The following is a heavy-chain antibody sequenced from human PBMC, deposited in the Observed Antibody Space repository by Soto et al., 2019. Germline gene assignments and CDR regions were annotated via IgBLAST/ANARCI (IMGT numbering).Heavy chain of an antibody. V-gene: IGHV1-18*01. CDR2: IGPYNGNT. CDR1: GYTFSNYG. Sequence: QVQLVQSGPEVKKPGASVKVSCQASGYTFSNYGISWVRQAPGQGLEWMGWIGPYNGNTDYAQNFQGRVNMTRDTSTNTAYMELRSLRSDDTALYYCARCYCSIGSCYTCWHFDLWGRGALLTVSS. CDR3: ARCYCSIGSCYTCWHFDL. J-gene: IGHJ2*01. D-gene: IGHD2-15*01.